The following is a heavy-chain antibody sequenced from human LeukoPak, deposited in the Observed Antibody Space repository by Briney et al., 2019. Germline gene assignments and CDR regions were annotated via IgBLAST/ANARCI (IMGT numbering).Heavy chain of an antibody. J-gene: IGHJ4*02. Sequence: PGGSLRLSCAASGLSFSTYDMTWVRQAPGKGLKWASYIGSSTRTMYYAESLKGRFIISRDNAKNSLYLQMNSLRAEDTAVYYCAKESRRAYSNYAVDYWGQGTLVTVST. CDR2: IGSSTRTM. V-gene: IGHV3-48*03. CDR3: AKESRRAYSNYAVDY. CDR1: GLSFSTYD. D-gene: IGHD4-11*01.